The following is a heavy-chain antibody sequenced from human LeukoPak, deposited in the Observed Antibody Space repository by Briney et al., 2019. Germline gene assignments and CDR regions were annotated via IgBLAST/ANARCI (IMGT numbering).Heavy chain of an antibody. D-gene: IGHD5-18*01. CDR1: GFTFDDYA. CDR3: AKDRGTAMVSSFDY. J-gene: IGHJ4*02. V-gene: IGHV3-9*01. Sequence: GRSLRLSCAASGFTFDDYAMHWVRQAPGKGLEWVSGISWNSGSIGYADSVKGRFTISRDNAKNSLYLQTNSLRAEDTALYYCAKDRGTAMVSSFDYWGQGTLVTVSS. CDR2: ISWNSGSI.